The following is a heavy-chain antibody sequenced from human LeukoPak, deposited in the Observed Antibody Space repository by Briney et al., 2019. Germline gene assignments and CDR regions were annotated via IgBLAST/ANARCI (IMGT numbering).Heavy chain of an antibody. CDR2: IYYSRST. Sequence: PSETLSLTCTVSGGSISSYYWSWIRQPPGKGLEWVGYIYYSRSTNYNSSLKSRVTISVDTSKNRFSLKLSSVTAADTAVYYCARDYRGSFDPWGQGTLVTVSS. V-gene: IGHV4-59*01. CDR3: ARDYRGSFDP. D-gene: IGHD1-26*01. CDR1: GGSISSYY. J-gene: IGHJ5*02.